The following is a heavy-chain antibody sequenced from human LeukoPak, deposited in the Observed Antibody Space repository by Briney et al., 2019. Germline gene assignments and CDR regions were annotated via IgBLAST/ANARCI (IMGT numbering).Heavy chain of an antibody. CDR3: AKGFMVRGVIFDY. CDR1: GFTFSTYG. CDR2: IRYDGNYK. D-gene: IGHD3-10*01. J-gene: IGHJ4*02. V-gene: IGHV3-30*02. Sequence: GGSLRLSCAASGFTFSTYGLHWVRQAPGKGLEWVTFIRYDGNYKNYADSVQGRFTISRDNSKNTLYLQMNSLTTEDTAIYYCAKGFMVRGVIFDYWGQGTLVTVSS.